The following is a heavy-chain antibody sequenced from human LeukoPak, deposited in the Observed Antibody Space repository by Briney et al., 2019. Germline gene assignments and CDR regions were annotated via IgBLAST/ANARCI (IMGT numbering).Heavy chain of an antibody. CDR1: GGSISSSSYY. CDR3: ARAPGRREFDY. CDR2: IYYSGST. V-gene: IGHV4-39*07. Sequence: SETLSLTCTVSGGSISSSSYYWGWIRQPPGKGLEWIGSIYYSGSTYYNPSLKGRVTISVDTSKNQFSLKLSSVTAADTAVYYCARAPGRREFDYWGQGTLVTVSS. D-gene: IGHD1-26*01. J-gene: IGHJ4*02.